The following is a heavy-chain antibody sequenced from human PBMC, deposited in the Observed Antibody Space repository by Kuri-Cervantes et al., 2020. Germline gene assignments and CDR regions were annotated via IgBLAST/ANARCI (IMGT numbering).Heavy chain of an antibody. V-gene: IGHV4-59*01. Sequence: SETLSLTCAVYGGSFSGYYWSWIRQPPGKGLEWIGSIYYSGGTHYNPSLKSRVTLSVDTSKNHFSLELTSVTAADTAVYYCARDLEYSSSSLLFYIWGQGTMVTVSS. J-gene: IGHJ3*02. D-gene: IGHD6-6*01. CDR3: ARDLEYSSSSLLFYI. CDR2: IYYSGGT. CDR1: GGSFSGYY.